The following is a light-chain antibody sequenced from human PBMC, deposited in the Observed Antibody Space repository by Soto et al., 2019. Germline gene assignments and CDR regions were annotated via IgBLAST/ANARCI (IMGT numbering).Light chain of an antibody. CDR2: GAS. CDR3: QQYNNWPRT. Sequence: ELVITHSVATLSVSPGERATLSCRASQSVSSNLAWYQQKPGQAPRLLISGASTRATGIPARFSGSGSGTEFTLTISSLQSEDFAVYYCQQYNNWPRTFGQGTKVDIK. CDR1: QSVSSN. V-gene: IGKV3-15*01. J-gene: IGKJ1*01.